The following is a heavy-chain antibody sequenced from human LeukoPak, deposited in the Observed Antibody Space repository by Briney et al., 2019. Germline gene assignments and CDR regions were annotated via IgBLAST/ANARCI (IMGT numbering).Heavy chain of an antibody. D-gene: IGHD3-10*01. CDR3: ARVRYYYGSGSYDAFDI. V-gene: IGHV4-4*07. Sequence: SETLSLTCTVSGGSISSYYWSWIRQPAGKGLEWIGRNYTSGSTNYNPSLKSRVTMSVDTSKNQFSLKLSSVTAADTAVYHCARVRYYYGSGSYDAFDIWGQGTMVTVSS. CDR2: NYTSGST. J-gene: IGHJ3*02. CDR1: GGSISSYY.